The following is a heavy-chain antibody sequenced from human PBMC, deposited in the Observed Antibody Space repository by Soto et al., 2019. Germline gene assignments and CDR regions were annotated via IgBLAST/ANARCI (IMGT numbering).Heavy chain of an antibody. CDR1: GGTFSSYA. D-gene: IGHD1-1*01. CDR3: ARDPENWNYFDY. V-gene: IGHV1-69*06. Sequence: ASVKVSCKASGGTFSSYAISWVRQAPGQGLEWMGGIIPIFGTANYAQKFQGRVTITADKSTSTAYMELSSLRSEDTAVYYCARDPENWNYFDYWGQGTLVTVSS. J-gene: IGHJ4*02. CDR2: IIPIFGTA.